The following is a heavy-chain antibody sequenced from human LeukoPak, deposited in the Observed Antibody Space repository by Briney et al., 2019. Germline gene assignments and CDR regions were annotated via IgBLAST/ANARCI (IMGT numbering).Heavy chain of an antibody. D-gene: IGHD3-10*01. J-gene: IGHJ3*02. CDR1: GFTFSNYW. V-gene: IGHV3-7*01. Sequence: GGSLRLSCAASGFTFSNYWINWVRQAPGKGLEWVANIKQDGSEKSYVDPVKGRFTISRDKCKKSLYLQMNSLRAEDRAVYCCARGNSGAFDIWGRGTMVTVSS. CDR3: ARGNSGAFDI. CDR2: IKQDGSEK.